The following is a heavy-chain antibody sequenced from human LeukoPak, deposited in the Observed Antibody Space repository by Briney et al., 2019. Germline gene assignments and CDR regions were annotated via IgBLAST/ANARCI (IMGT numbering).Heavy chain of an antibody. J-gene: IGHJ4*02. CDR2: IYYSGST. CDR3: ARINDYGGNAFDY. V-gene: IGHV4-59*01. CDR1: GGSFSGYY. D-gene: IGHD4-23*01. Sequence: SETLSLTCAVYGGSFSGYYWSWIRQPPGKGLEWIGYIYYSGSTNYNPSLKSRVTISVDTSKNQFSLKLSSVTAADTAVYYCARINDYGGNAFDYWGQGTLVTVSS.